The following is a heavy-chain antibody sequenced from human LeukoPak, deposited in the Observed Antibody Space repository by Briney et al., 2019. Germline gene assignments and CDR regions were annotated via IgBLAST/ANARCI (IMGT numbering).Heavy chain of an antibody. CDR1: GFTFSSYE. V-gene: IGHV3-48*03. CDR2: ISSSGSTI. CDR3: VRELLWFGGPGAFDI. J-gene: IGHJ3*02. D-gene: IGHD3-10*01. Sequence: GGSLRLSCAASGFTFSSYEMNWVRQAPGKGLEWVSYISSSGSTIYYADSVKGRFTISRDNAKNSLYLQMNSLRAEDTAVYYCVRELLWFGGPGAFDIWGQGAMVTVSS.